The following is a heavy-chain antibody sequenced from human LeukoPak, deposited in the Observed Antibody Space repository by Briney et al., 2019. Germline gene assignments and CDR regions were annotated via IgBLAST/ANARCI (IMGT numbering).Heavy chain of an antibody. CDR2: INAGNGNT. CDR3: ARDKGWQSNWYFDL. CDR1: GYTFTSYY. D-gene: IGHD6-19*01. J-gene: IGHJ2*01. V-gene: IGHV1-3*01. Sequence: ASVKVSCKASGYTFTSYYMHWVRQAPGQRLEWMGWINAGNGNTKYSQKFQGRVTITRDTSASTAYMELSSLRSEDTAVYYCARDKGWQSNWYFDLWGRGTLVTVSS.